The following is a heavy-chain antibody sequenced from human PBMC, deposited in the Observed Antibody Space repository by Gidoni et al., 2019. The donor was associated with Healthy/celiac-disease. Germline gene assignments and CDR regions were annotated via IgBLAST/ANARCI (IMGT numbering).Heavy chain of an antibody. CDR1: GFTVSSNY. CDR3: ASHYYDSSGYPTHIDY. V-gene: IGHV3-66*02. Sequence: EVQLVESGGGLVQPGGSLRLSCAASGFTVSSNYMSWVRQAPGKGLEWVSVIYSGGSTYYADSVKGRFTISRDNSKNTLYLQMNSLRAEDTAVYYCASHYYDSSGYPTHIDYWGQGTLVTVSS. CDR2: IYSGGST. J-gene: IGHJ4*02. D-gene: IGHD3-22*01.